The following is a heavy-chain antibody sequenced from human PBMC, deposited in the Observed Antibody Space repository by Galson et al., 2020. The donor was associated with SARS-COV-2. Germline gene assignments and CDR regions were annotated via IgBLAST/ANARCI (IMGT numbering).Heavy chain of an antibody. V-gene: IGHV4-39*07. J-gene: IGHJ5*02. D-gene: IGHD1-26*01. Sequence: SETLSLTCTVSGGSISSSSYYWGWIRQPPGKGLEWIGSIYYSGSTYYNPSLKSRVTISVDTSKNQFSLKLSSVTAADTAVYYCARERDLVGFDPWGQGTLVTVSS. CDR1: GGSISSSSYY. CDR3: ARERDLVGFDP. CDR2: IYYSGST.